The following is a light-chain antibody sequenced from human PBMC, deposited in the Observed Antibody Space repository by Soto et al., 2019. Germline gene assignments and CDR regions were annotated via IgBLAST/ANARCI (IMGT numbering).Light chain of an antibody. CDR1: QSVSSSY. V-gene: IGKV3-20*01. Sequence: IVLTQSPGTLSLSPGERATLSCRASQSVSSSYLAWYQQKPGQAPRLLIYGASGRATGIPDRFSGSVSGTDFTLTISRLEPEDLAVYYCQQDGSSPLFTFGPGTKVDIK. J-gene: IGKJ3*01. CDR3: QQDGSSPLFT. CDR2: GAS.